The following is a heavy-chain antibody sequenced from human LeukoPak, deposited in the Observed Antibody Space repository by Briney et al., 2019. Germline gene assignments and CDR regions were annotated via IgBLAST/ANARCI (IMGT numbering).Heavy chain of an antibody. V-gene: IGHV4-39*07. D-gene: IGHD4-17*01. CDR3: ARGLRIDY. CDR2: INHSGST. CDR1: GGSISSSSYY. J-gene: IGHJ4*02. Sequence: TPSETLSLTCTVSGGSISSSSYYWGWIRQPPGKGLEWIGEINHSGSTNYNPSLKSRVTISVDTSKNQFSLKLSSVTAADTAVYYCARGLRIDYWGQGTLVTVSS.